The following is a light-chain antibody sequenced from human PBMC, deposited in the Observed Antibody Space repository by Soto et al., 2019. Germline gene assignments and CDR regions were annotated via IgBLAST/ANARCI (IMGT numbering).Light chain of an antibody. CDR1: QGIRSD. J-gene: IGKJ4*01. Sequence: DIQMTQSPSTLSASVGDRVIITCRASQGIRSDFAWFQQKPGKAPKLLIYLISTLQSGVPSRFSGSGSGTDFTLTISSLQAEDFATYYCQQTRSYPSTFGGGTKVDIK. CDR3: QQTRSYPST. CDR2: LIS. V-gene: IGKV1-9*01.